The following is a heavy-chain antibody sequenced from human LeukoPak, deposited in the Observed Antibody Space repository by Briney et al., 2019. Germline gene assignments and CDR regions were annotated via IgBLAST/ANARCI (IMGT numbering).Heavy chain of an antibody. CDR1: GFTFDDYG. CDR3: ARDRYSSSSFDY. V-gene: IGHV3-20*04. J-gene: IGHJ4*02. Sequence: PGGSLRLSCAASGFTFDDYGMSWVRQAPGKGLEWVSDINWNGGSTGYADSVKGRFTISRDNAKNSLYLQMNSLRAEDTALYYCARDRYSSSSFDYWGQGTLVTVSS. D-gene: IGHD6-6*01. CDR2: INWNGGST.